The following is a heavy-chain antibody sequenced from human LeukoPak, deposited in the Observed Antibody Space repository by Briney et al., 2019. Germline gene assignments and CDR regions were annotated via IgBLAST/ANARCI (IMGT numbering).Heavy chain of an antibody. CDR3: ARERRIDTYYFDY. J-gene: IGHJ4*02. D-gene: IGHD1-26*01. V-gene: IGHV3-48*04. CDR1: GFTFSDYS. Sequence: SGGSLRLSCAASGFTFSDYSMNWVRQAPGKGLEWVSYITSSTSSIYYADSVKGRFTISRDNAKNSLYLQVNILRAEDTAVYYCARERRIDTYYFDYWGQGTLVTVSS. CDR2: ITSSTSSI.